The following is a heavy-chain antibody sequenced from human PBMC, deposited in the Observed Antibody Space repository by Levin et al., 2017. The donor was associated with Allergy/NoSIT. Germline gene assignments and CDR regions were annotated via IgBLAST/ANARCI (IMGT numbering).Heavy chain of an antibody. CDR1: GFTFSGSA. CDR3: TRPGDDYGDYYDY. D-gene: IGHD4-17*01. Sequence: GGSLRLSCAASGFTFSGSAMHWVRQASGKGLEWVGRIRSKANSYATAYAASVKGRFTISRDDSKNTAYLQMNSLKTEDTAVYYCTRPGDDYGDYYDYWGQGTLVTVSS. J-gene: IGHJ4*02. CDR2: IRSKANSYAT. V-gene: IGHV3-73*01.